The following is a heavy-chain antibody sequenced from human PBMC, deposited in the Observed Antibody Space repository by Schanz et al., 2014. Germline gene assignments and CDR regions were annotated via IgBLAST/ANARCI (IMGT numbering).Heavy chain of an antibody. V-gene: IGHV1-2*02. D-gene: IGHD1-1*01. CDR1: GYTFTGYY. CDR2: INPNSGGT. CDR3: VRELSGGTFDY. J-gene: IGHJ4*02. Sequence: QVQLVQSGAEVKKPGASVRVSCKASGYTFTGYYMNWVRQAPGQGLEWMGWINPNSGGTDYAQKFQGRVTMTSDTSISTAYMELSRLTSGDTAVYYCVRELSGGTFDYWGQGALVTVSS.